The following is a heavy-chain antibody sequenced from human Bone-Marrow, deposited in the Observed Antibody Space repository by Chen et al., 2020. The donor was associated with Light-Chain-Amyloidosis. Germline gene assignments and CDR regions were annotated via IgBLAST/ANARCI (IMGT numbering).Heavy chain of an antibody. CDR3: AKDISYDDILPGYPADAFDI. J-gene: IGHJ3*02. V-gene: IGHV3-23*04. Sequence: EVQLVESGGGLLQRGGSLRLSCAASGFAFSSYAMSWVRQAPGKGLEWVATISGSGCSRYYGDSVKGRLTISRDNSKNALFEQMNSLRAEDTAVYYCAKDISYDDILPGYPADAFDIWGQGTMVTVSS. CDR1: GFAFSSYA. D-gene: IGHD3-9*01. CDR2: ISGSGCSR.